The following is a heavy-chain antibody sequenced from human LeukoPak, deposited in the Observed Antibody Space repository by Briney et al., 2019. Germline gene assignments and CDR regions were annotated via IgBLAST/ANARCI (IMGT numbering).Heavy chain of an antibody. V-gene: IGHV3-74*01. CDR3: VRGAPFDF. J-gene: IGHJ4*02. CDR2: IQSDGSST. CDR1: GFSFGNYW. Sequence: PGGSLRLSCAASGFSFGNYWMHWVRRAPGKGLVWVSRIQSDGSSTDYADSVRGRFTISRDNAKNMLFLQMNILRAEDTAIYYCVRGAPFDFWGQGTLVTVSS.